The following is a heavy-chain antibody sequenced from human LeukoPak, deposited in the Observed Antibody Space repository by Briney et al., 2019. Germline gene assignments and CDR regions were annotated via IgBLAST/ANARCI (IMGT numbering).Heavy chain of an antibody. CDR2: MNPNSGNT. V-gene: IGHV1-8*01. D-gene: IGHD3-3*02. Sequence: ASVKVSCKASGYTFTSYDINWVRQATGQGLEWMGWMNPNSGNTGYAQKSQGRVTMTRNTSISTAYMELSSLRSEDTAVYYCARGIFLTPDNDYWGQGTLVTVSS. J-gene: IGHJ4*02. CDR1: GYTFTSYD. CDR3: ARGIFLTPDNDY.